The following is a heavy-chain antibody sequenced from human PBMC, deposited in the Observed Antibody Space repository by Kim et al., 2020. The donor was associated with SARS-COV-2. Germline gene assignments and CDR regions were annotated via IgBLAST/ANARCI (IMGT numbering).Heavy chain of an antibody. CDR3: ATSTAMVTGGWFDP. J-gene: IGHJ5*02. CDR2: FDPEDGET. D-gene: IGHD5-18*01. V-gene: IGHV1-24*01. CDR1: GYTLTELS. Sequence: ASVKVSCKVSGYTLTELSRHWVRQAPGKGLEWMGGFDPEDGETIYAQKFQGRVTMTEDTSTDTAYMELSSLRSEDTAVYYCATSTAMVTGGWFDPWGQGTLVTVSS.